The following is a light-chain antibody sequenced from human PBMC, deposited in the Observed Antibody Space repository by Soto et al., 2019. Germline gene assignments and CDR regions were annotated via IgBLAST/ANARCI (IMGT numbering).Light chain of an antibody. J-gene: IGKJ1*01. CDR2: KAS. Sequence: DIQMTQSPSTLSGSVGDRVTITCRASQTISSWLAWYQQKPGKAPKLLIYKASTLKSGVPSRFSGSGSGTEFTLTISSLQPDDFATHYCQLYTSYSEAFGQGTKVDIK. CDR3: QLYTSYSEA. V-gene: IGKV1-5*03. CDR1: QTISSW.